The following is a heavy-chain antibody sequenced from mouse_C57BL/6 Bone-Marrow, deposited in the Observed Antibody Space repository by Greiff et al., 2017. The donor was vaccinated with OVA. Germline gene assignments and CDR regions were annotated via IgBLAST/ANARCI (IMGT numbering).Heavy chain of an antibody. CDR3: ARRYYGSSPLWYFDV. J-gene: IGHJ1*03. Sequence: VKLMESGAELARPGASVKLSCKASGYTFTSYGISWVKQRTGQGLEWIGEIYPRSGNTYYNEKFKGKATLTADKSSSTAYMELRSLTSEDSAVYFCARRYYGSSPLWYFDVWGTGTTVTVSS. V-gene: IGHV1-81*01. CDR1: GYTFTSYG. D-gene: IGHD1-1*01. CDR2: IYPRSGNT.